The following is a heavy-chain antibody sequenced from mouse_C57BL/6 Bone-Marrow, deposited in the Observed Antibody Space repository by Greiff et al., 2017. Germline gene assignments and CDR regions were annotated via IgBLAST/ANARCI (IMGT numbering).Heavy chain of an antibody. CDR2: IIPSTGGT. Sequence: EVQLQQSGPELVKPGASVKISCKASGYSFTGYYMHWVKQSPEKSLEWIGEIIPSTGGTSYNEKFKGKATLTVDTSSSTAYMQLQCLTSEASADYYCERYYYGSSYLSWFAYWGQGTLVTVSA. CDR1: GYSFTGYY. D-gene: IGHD1-1*01. CDR3: ERYYYGSSYLSWFAY. J-gene: IGHJ3*01. V-gene: IGHV1-43*01.